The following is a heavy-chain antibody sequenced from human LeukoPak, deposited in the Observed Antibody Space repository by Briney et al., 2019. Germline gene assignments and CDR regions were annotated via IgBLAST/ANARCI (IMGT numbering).Heavy chain of an antibody. D-gene: IGHD2-21*01. J-gene: IGHJ4*02. V-gene: IGHV3-53*01. CDR2: FCTDGRT. Sequence: GGSLRLSCAASGFNVTSNYMNWVRQAPGEGLAWVSAFCTDGRTVYADSVKGRFTISRDDSKNTLYLQMNSLRVDDTAVYYCARGISAYGRALESWGQGALVTVSS. CDR1: GFNVTSNY. CDR3: ARGISAYGRALES.